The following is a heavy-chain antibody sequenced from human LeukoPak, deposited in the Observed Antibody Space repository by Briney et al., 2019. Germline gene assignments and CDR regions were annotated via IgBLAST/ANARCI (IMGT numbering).Heavy chain of an antibody. Sequence: GGSLRLSCAASGFTVSSNYMSWVRQAPGKGLEWVSVIYSGGSTYYADSVKGRFTISRDNSKNTLYLQMNSLRAEDTAVYYCASGPSVMVRGVIITSSFDYWGQGTLVTVSS. J-gene: IGHJ4*02. CDR2: IYSGGST. V-gene: IGHV3-53*05. CDR1: GFTVSSNY. D-gene: IGHD3-10*01. CDR3: ASGPSVMVRGVIITSSFDY.